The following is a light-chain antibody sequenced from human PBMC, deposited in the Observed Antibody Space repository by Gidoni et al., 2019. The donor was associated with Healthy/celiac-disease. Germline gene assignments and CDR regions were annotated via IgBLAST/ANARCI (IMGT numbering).Light chain of an antibody. CDR3: AAWDDSLNGPDWV. J-gene: IGLJ3*02. CDR2: SNN. V-gene: IGLV1-44*01. CDR1: SSNIGSNT. Sequence: QSVLTQPPSASGTPGQRVTISCSGTSSNIGSNTVNWYQQLPGTAPKLLIYSNNQRPPGGPDRFSGSKSGTSASLAISGLQSEDEADYYCAAWDDSLNGPDWVFGGGTKLTVL.